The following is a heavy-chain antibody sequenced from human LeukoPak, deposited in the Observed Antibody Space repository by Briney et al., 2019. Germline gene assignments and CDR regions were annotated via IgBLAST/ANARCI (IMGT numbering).Heavy chain of an antibody. J-gene: IGHJ4*02. V-gene: IGHV1-69*13. CDR1: GFTFTSNG. Sequence: ASVKVSCKTSGFTFTSNGISWVRQAPGQGLEWMGGIIPIFGTANYAQKFQGRVTITADESTSTAYMELSSLRSEDTAVYYCASSVSDIVVVPAAGRWYFDYWGQGTLVTVSS. D-gene: IGHD2-2*01. CDR2: IIPIFGTA. CDR3: ASSVSDIVVVPAAGRWYFDY.